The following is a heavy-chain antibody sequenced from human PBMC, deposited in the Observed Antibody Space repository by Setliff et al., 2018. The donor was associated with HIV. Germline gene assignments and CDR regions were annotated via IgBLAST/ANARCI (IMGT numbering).Heavy chain of an antibody. CDR1: GGTFSSYA. V-gene: IGHV1-69*13. J-gene: IGHJ3*02. D-gene: IGHD3-22*01. CDR3: ARVEDYYDSSSYYPPDAFDI. CDR2: IIPIFGTA. Sequence: GPPVKVSCKASGGTFSSYAISWVRQAPRQGLEWMGGIIPIFGTANYAQKFQGRVTITADESTSTAYMELSSLRSEDTAVYYCARVEDYYDSSSYYPPDAFDIWGQGTMVTVSS.